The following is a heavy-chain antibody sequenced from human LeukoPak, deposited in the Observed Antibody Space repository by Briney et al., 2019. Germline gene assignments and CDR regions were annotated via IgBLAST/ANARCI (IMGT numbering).Heavy chain of an antibody. CDR2: IYSGGST. J-gene: IGHJ4*02. CDR1: GFTVSSNY. Sequence: PGGSLRPSCAASGFTVSSNYMSWVRQAPGKGQEWVSVIYSGGSTYYADSVKGRFTISRDNSKNTLYLQMNSLRAEDTAVYYCARGYSSSWVFDYWGQGTLVTVSS. V-gene: IGHV3-53*01. D-gene: IGHD6-13*01. CDR3: ARGYSSSWVFDY.